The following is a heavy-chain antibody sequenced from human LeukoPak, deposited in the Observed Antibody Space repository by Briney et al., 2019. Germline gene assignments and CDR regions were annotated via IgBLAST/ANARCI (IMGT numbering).Heavy chain of an antibody. Sequence: GGSLRLSCAASGFTFSSYGMHWVRQAPGKGLEWVAFIRYDGSNKYYADSVKGRFTISRDNSKNTLYLQMNSLRAEDTAVYYCARVHTDAFDIWGQGTMVTVSS. V-gene: IGHV3-30*02. J-gene: IGHJ3*02. CDR2: IRYDGSNK. CDR3: ARVHTDAFDI. CDR1: GFTFSSYG. D-gene: IGHD1-1*01.